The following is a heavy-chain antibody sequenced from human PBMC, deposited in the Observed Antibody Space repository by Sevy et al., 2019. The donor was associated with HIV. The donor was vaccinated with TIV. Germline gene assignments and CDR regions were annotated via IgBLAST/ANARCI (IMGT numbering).Heavy chain of an antibody. CDR1: GFTFSSYA. J-gene: IGHJ4*02. V-gene: IGHV3-23*01. D-gene: IGHD3-22*01. CDR3: AKDGLYYYDSSGYYDDGKFDY. CDR2: ISGSGGST. Sequence: GGSLRLSCAASGFTFSSYAMSWVRQAPGKGLEWVSAISGSGGSTYYADSVKGRFTISRDNSKNTLYLQMNSLRAEDTAVYYCAKDGLYYYDSSGYYDDGKFDYSGQGTLVTVSS.